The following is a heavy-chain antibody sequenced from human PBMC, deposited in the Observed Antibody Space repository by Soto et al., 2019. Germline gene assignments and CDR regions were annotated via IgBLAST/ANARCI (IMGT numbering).Heavy chain of an antibody. CDR2: ISGSGGST. V-gene: IGHV3-23*01. CDR1: GFTFSSYA. CDR3: AKDPYSSGWYYFDY. D-gene: IGHD6-19*01. J-gene: IGHJ4*02. Sequence: GGSLRLSCAASGFTFSSYAMSWVRQAPGKGLEWVSAISGSGGSTYYADSVKGRFTISRGNSKNTLYLQMDSLRAEDTAVYYCAKDPYSSGWYYFDYWGQGTLVTVPS.